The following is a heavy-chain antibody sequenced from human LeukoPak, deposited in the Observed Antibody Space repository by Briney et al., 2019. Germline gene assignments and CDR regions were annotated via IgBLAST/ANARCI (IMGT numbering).Heavy chain of an antibody. V-gene: IGHV5-51*01. D-gene: IGHD3-9*01. J-gene: IGHJ4*02. CDR2: IYPGDSDT. CDR1: GYSFTSYW. CDR3: AREYDILTGYYTN. Sequence: GESLKISCKGSGYSFTSYWIGWVRQMPGKGLEWMGIIYPGDSDTRYSPSFQGQVTISADKSISTAYLQWSSLKASDTAMHYCAREYDILTGYYTNWGQGTLVTVSS.